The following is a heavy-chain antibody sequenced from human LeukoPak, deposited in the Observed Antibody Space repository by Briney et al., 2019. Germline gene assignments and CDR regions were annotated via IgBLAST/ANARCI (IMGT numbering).Heavy chain of an antibody. J-gene: IGHJ5*02. V-gene: IGHV4-59*08. CDR1: GGSISSYY. CDR3: AKGVNWFDP. CDR2: IYYSGST. Sequence: SETLSLTCAVSGGSISSYYWSWIRQPPGKGLEWIGYIYYSGSTDYNPSLRSRATISLDTSKKQFSLRLTSVTAADTAVYYCAKGVNWFDPWGRGTPVIVAS.